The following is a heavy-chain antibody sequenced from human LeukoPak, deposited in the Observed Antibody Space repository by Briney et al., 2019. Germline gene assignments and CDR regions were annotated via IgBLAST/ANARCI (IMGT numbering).Heavy chain of an antibody. CDR1: GGSISSYY. J-gene: IGHJ4*02. CDR2: IYYSGST. V-gene: IGHV4-59*08. D-gene: IGHD4-11*01. Sequence: SETLSLTCAVSGGSISSYYWSWIRQPPGKGLEWIGYIYYSGSTNYNPSLKSRVTISVDTSKNQFSLKLSSVTAADTAVYYCARRGYSKTLDYWGQGTLVTVSS. CDR3: ARRGYSKTLDY.